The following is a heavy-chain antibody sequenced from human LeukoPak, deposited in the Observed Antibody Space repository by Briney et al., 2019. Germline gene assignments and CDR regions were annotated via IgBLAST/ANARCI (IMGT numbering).Heavy chain of an antibody. CDR2: MSSGGTTT. V-gene: IGHV3-11*01. CDR3: ATFTYYYDTSGYSTFDY. Sequence: GGSLRLSCAASGFTFSDYYMSWIRQAPGKGLEWVSYMSSGGTTTYYADSVKGRFTISRDNAKNSPYLQMNSLRAEDTAVYYCATFTYYYDTSGYSTFDYWGQGTLVTVSS. CDR1: GFTFSDYY. D-gene: IGHD3-22*01. J-gene: IGHJ4*02.